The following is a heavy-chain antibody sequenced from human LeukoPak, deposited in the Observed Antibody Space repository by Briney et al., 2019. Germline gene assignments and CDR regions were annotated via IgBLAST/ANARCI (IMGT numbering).Heavy chain of an antibody. CDR2: INPNSGGT. Sequence: ASVKVSCKASGYTFTGYYMHWVRQAPGQGLEWMGWINPNSGGTNYAQKFQGRVTMTRDTSISTAYMELSRLRSDDTAVYYCARDRQYQRKHYYYGMDVWGQGTTVTVSS. CDR1: GYTFTGYY. CDR3: ARDRQYQRKHYYYGMDV. D-gene: IGHD2-2*01. V-gene: IGHV1-2*02. J-gene: IGHJ6*02.